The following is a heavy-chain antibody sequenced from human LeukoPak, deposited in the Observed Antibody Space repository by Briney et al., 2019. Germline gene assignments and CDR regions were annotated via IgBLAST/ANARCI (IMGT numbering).Heavy chain of an antibody. Sequence: GGSLRLSCAASGFTFSSYSMNWVRQAPGKGLEWVSSISSSSSYIYYADSVKGRFTISRDNAKNSLYLQMNSLRAEDTAVYYCARGTVPAAISDYMDVWGKGDTGSVSS. CDR1: GFTFSSYS. D-gene: IGHD2-2*01. J-gene: IGHJ6*03. CDR3: ARGTVPAAISDYMDV. V-gene: IGHV3-21*01. CDR2: ISSSSSYI.